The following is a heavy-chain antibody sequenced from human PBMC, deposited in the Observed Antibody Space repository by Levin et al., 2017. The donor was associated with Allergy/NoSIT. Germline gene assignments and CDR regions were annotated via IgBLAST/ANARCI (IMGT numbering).Heavy chain of an antibody. J-gene: IGHJ4*02. CDR3: ARHSSGFSYAYDFDY. CDR2: INEIGTT. V-gene: IGHV4-59*08. Sequence: ASETLSLTCTVSGGSITGYYWSWIRQSPWEGLEWIGYINEIGTTSYTPSLNSRLTISVDTSKNHFSLKLSSVTAADTAGYYCARHSSGFSYAYDFDYWGQGTLVTVSS. D-gene: IGHD5-18*01. CDR1: GGSITGYY.